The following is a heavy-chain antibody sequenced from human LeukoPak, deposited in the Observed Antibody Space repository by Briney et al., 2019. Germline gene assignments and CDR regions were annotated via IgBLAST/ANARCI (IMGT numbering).Heavy chain of an antibody. CDR1: GGSISSSNW. CDR3: ARHAYYYDTSGYYLYYFDY. Sequence: PSGTLSLTCAVSGGSISSSNWWSWVRQPPGKGLEWIGEIYHSGSTNYNPSLKSRVTISVDKSKNQFSLRLSSVTAADTAVYYCARHAYYYDTSGYYLYYFDYWGQGTLVTVSS. D-gene: IGHD3-22*01. J-gene: IGHJ4*02. CDR2: IYHSGST. V-gene: IGHV4-4*02.